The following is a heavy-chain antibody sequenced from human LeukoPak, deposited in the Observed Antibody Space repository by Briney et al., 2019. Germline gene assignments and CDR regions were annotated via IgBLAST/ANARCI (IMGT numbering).Heavy chain of an antibody. V-gene: IGHV1-8*01. Sequence: ASVKVPCKASGYTFTSYDINWVRQATGQGLEWMGWMNPNSGNTGYAQKFQGRVTMTRNTSISTAYMELSSLRSEDTAVYYCARSRRGGSKYYFDYWGQGTLVTVSS. CDR2: MNPNSGNT. J-gene: IGHJ4*02. D-gene: IGHD1-26*01. CDR3: ARSRRGGSKYYFDY. CDR1: GYTFTSYD.